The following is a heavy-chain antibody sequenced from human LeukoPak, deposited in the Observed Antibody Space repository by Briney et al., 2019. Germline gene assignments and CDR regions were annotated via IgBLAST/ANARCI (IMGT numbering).Heavy chain of an antibody. CDR2: IYYSGST. V-gene: IGHV4-31*03. D-gene: IGHD1-1*01. CDR3: ARVRRQNWNANWFDP. Sequence: PSETLSLTCTVSGGSISSGGYYWSWIRQHPGKGLEWIGYIYYSGSTYYNPSLKSRVTISVDTSRNQFSLKLSSVTAADTAVYYCARVRRQNWNANWFDPWGQGTLVTVSS. CDR1: GGSISSGGYY. J-gene: IGHJ5*02.